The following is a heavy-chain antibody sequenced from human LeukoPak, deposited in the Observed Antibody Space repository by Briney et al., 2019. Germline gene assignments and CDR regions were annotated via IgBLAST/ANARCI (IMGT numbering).Heavy chain of an antibody. CDR1: GFTFSSHG. V-gene: IGHV3-48*02. D-gene: IGHD6-13*01. J-gene: IGHJ2*01. CDR2: ISSSSSTI. CDR3: ARDAAAGTYWYFDL. Sequence: GSLRLSCAASGFTFSSHGMHWVRQAPGKGLEWVSYISSSSSTIYYADSVKGRLSISRDNAKNSLYLQMNSLRDEDTAVYYCARDAAAGTYWYFDLWGRGTLVTVSS.